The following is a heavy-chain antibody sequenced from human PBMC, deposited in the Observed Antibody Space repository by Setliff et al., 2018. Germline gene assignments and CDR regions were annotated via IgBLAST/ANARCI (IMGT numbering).Heavy chain of an antibody. CDR1: GFTFSSYW. V-gene: IGHV3-74*01. CDR3: AREVWNIYDNDNSWSGYSDH. D-gene: IGHD3-3*01. CDR2: INRDGSYT. J-gene: IGHJ4*02. Sequence: GGSLRLSCAASGFTFSSYWMYWVRQAPGKGLVWVSRINRDGSYTVYADSVKGRFTISRDNAKNSLYLQMNSLRADDTALYYCAREVWNIYDNDNSWSGYSDHWGQGTLVTVS.